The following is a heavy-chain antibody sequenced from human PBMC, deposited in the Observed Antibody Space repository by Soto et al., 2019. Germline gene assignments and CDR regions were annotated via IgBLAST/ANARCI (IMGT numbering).Heavy chain of an antibody. CDR2: IIPIFGTA. V-gene: IGHV1-69*13. J-gene: IGHJ4*02. CDR1: GGTFSSYA. Sequence: GASVKVSCKASGGTFSSYAISWVRQAPGQGLEWMGGIIPIFGTANYAQKFQGRVTITADESTSTAYMELSSLRSEDTAVYYCASSLVGATGDTSCFDYWGQGTLVTVSS. D-gene: IGHD1-26*01. CDR3: ASSLVGATGDTSCFDY.